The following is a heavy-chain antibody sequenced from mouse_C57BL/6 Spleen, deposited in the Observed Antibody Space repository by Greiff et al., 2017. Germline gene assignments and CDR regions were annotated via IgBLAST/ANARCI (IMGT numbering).Heavy chain of an antibody. CDR3: ARRREGNYWDY. CDR1: GFTFSSYT. CDR2: ISGGGGNT. J-gene: IGHJ2*01. V-gene: IGHV5-9*01. Sequence: DVHLVESGGGLVKPGGSLKLSCAASGFTFSSYTMSWVRQTPEKRLEWVATISGGGGNTYYPDSVKGRFTISRDNAKNTLYLQMSSLRSEDTALYYCARRREGNYWDYWGQGTTLTVSS.